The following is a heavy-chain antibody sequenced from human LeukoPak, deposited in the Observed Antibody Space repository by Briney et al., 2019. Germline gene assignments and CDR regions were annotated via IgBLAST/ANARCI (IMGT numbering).Heavy chain of an antibody. CDR2: IYHTGKT. J-gene: IGHJ4*02. CDR3: ARHVSGNVWFFDD. D-gene: IGHD1-26*01. CDR1: TYSITNDYH. V-gene: IGHV4-38-2*01. Sequence: SETLSLTCAVSTYSITNDYHWAWIRQSPGKGLEWIGSIYHTGKTYYNPAHRTRVTISVDASKNQFSLRLTSVTASDTAVYFCARHVSGNVWFFDDWGQGTLVIVSS.